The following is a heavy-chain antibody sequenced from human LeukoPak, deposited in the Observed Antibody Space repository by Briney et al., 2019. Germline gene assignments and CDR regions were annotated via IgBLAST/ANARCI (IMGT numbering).Heavy chain of an antibody. CDR1: GYTFTSYY. V-gene: IGHV1-46*01. D-gene: IGHD3-22*01. CDR2: INPSGGSA. J-gene: IGHJ4*02. CDR3: ARARTYYYDSSSPGPYDY. Sequence: ASVKVSCKASGYTFTSYYMHWVRQAPGQGLEWMGIINPSGGSASYAQKFKGRVTMTRDTSTSTVYMELSSLRSEDTAMYYCARARTYYYDSSSPGPYDYWGQGTLVTVSS.